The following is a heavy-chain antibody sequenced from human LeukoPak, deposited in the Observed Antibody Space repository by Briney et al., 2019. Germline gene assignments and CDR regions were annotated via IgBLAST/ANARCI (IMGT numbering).Heavy chain of an antibody. CDR1: GGTFSGYA. Sequence: SVKVSCKASGGTFSGYAISWVRQAPGQGLEWMGGIIPIFGTANYAQKFQGRVTITTDESTSTAYMELSSLRSEDTAVYYCARVTAFPRGYFDYWGQGTLVTVSS. V-gene: IGHV1-69*05. CDR3: ARVTAFPRGYFDY. J-gene: IGHJ4*02. D-gene: IGHD2-21*02. CDR2: IIPIFGTA.